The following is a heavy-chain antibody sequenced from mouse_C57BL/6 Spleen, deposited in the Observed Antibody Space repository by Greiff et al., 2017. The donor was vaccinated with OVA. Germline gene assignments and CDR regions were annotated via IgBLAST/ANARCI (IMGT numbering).Heavy chain of an antibody. CDR2: IDPSDSYT. CDR1: GYTFTSYW. CDR3: ARGEGGSNLFDY. D-gene: IGHD1-1*01. Sequence: QVQLQQPGAELVMPGASVKLSCKASGYTFTSYWMHWVKQRPGQGLEWIGEIDPSDSYTNYNQKFKGKSTLTVDKSSSTAYMQLSSLTSEDSAVYYCARGEGGSNLFDYWGQGTTLTVSS. J-gene: IGHJ2*01. V-gene: IGHV1-69*01.